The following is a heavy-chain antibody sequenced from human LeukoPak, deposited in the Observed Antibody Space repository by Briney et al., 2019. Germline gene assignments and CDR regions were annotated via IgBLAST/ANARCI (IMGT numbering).Heavy chain of an antibody. J-gene: IGHJ4*02. D-gene: IGHD4-23*01. Sequence: PGGSLRLSCAASGFTFSSYGMHWVRQAPGKGLEWVAFIRYDGSNKYYADSVKGRFTISRGNSKNTLYLQMNSLRAEDTAVYYCAKDPAATVVTRFDYWGQGTLVTVSS. CDR3: AKDPAATVVTRFDY. CDR1: GFTFSSYG. CDR2: IRYDGSNK. V-gene: IGHV3-30*02.